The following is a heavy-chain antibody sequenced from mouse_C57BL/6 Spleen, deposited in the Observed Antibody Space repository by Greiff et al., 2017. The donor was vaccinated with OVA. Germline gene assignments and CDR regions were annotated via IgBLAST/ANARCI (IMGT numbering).Heavy chain of an antibody. D-gene: IGHD3-1*01. CDR3: TSAGAGCAY. V-gene: IGHV14-3*01. Sequence: EVQLQQSVAELVRPGASVKLSCTASGFNFKNTYMHWVKQRPEQGLEWIGRIYPANGNTKYAPKFKGKATISVDTSSNTAYLQRSRLASEDTAIYYSTSAGAGCAYWGQGTLVTVSA. J-gene: IGHJ3*01. CDR2: IYPANGNT. CDR1: GFNFKNTY.